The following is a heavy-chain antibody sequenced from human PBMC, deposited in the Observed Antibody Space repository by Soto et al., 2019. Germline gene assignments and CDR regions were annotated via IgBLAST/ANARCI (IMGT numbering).Heavy chain of an antibody. CDR3: ARSRDGSRPFDY. D-gene: IGHD5-12*01. CDR2: ISAYNGNT. CDR1: GYTFTSYG. Sequence: ASVKVSCKASGYTFTSYGISWVRQAPGQGLEWMGWISAYNGNTNYEQKLQGRVTMTTDTSTSTAYMEVRSLRSDDTAVYYCARSRDGSRPFDYWGQGTLVTSPQ. V-gene: IGHV1-18*01. J-gene: IGHJ4*02.